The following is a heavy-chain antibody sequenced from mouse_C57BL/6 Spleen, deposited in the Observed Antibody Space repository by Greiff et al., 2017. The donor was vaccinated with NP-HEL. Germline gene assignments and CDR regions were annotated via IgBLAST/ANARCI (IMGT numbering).Heavy chain of an antibody. Sequence: VKLMESGPGLVAPSQSLSITCTVSGFSLTSYGVHWVRQPPGKGLEWLVVIWSDGSTTYNSALKSRLSINKNNSKSQVFLKMNSHQTDDTAMYYCAREDLPYYAMDYWGQGTSVTVSS. CDR1: GFSLTSYG. J-gene: IGHJ4*01. D-gene: IGHD2-1*01. V-gene: IGHV2-6*03. CDR3: AREDLPYYAMDY. CDR2: IWSDGST.